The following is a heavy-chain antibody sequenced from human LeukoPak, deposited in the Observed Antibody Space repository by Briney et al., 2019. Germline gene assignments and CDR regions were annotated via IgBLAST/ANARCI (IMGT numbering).Heavy chain of an antibody. J-gene: IGHJ4*02. V-gene: IGHV3-7*01. CDR2: IKEDGSKK. Sequence: GGSLRLSCSASGFTFSDYWMSWVRQAPGKGLEWVANIKEDGSKKHHVDSVKGRFTIYRDNSKNSLYLQMNSLRVEDTAVYYCARKFPVAYWGQGTLVTVSS. CDR1: GFTFSDYW. CDR3: ARKFPVAY.